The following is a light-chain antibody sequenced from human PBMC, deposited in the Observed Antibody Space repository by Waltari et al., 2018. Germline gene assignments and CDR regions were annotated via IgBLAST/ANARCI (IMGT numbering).Light chain of an antibody. CDR1: SSDVGSYNL. Sequence: QSALTQPASVSGSLGQSITISCTGTSSDVGSYNLVSWYQQHPGKAPKLMIYEVSNRPSGVSNRFSGSKSGNTASLTISGLQAEDEADYYCSSYTSSRTLIFGGGTKLTAL. CDR3: SSYTSSRTLI. V-gene: IGLV2-14*02. J-gene: IGLJ2*01. CDR2: EVS.